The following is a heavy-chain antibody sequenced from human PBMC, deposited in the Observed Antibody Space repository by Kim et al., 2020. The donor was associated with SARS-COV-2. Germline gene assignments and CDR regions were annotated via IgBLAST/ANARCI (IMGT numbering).Heavy chain of an antibody. Sequence: TYYNPSLNSRVTISVDTSKNQFSLKLSSVTAADTAVYYCARLKYGGYFDYWGQGTLVTVSS. D-gene: IGHD3-10*01. CDR3: ARLKYGGYFDY. J-gene: IGHJ4*02. CDR2: T. V-gene: IGHV4-39*01.